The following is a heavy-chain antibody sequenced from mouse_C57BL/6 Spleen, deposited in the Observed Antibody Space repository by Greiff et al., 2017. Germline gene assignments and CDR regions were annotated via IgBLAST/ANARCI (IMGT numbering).Heavy chain of an antibody. J-gene: IGHJ2*01. CDR2: INYDGSST. CDR3: AREGDYYFDY. D-gene: IGHD3-3*01. CDR1: GFTFSDYY. V-gene: IGHV5-16*01. Sequence: DVMLVESEGGLVQPGSSMKLSCTASGFTFSDYYMAWVRQVPEKGLEWVANINYDGSSTYYLDSLKGRFIISRDNAKNILYLKMSSLKSEDTATYYCAREGDYYFDYWGQGTTLTVSS.